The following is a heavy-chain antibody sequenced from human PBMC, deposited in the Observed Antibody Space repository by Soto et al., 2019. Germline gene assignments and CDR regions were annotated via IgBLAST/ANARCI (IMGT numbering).Heavy chain of an antibody. V-gene: IGHV1-69*01. CDR2: IIPIFGTA. J-gene: IGHJ5*02. CDR1: GGTFSSYA. D-gene: IGHD6-13*01. CDR3: ARQAKRPCIAAAGIWVEWFDP. Sequence: QVQLVQSGAEVKKPGSSVKVSCKASGGTFSSYAISWVRQAPGQGLEWMGVIIPIFGTATYAQKFQGRVTITADESTSTAYMELSSLRSEDTAVYYCARQAKRPCIAAAGIWVEWFDPWGQGTLVTVSS.